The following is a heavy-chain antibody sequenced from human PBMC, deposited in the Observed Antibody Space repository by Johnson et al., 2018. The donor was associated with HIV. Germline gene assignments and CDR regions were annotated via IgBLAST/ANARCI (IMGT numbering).Heavy chain of an antibody. CDR3: ASSFYQQLRAFDI. Sequence: VQLVESGGGLIQPGGSLRLSCAASGFTVSSNYMSWVRQAPGKGLEWISYISSSGGTIFYADSVKGRFTISRDIAKNTLYLQMNSLRAEDTAVYYCASSFYQQLRAFDIWGQGTMVTVSS. CDR1: GFTVSSNY. J-gene: IGHJ3*02. D-gene: IGHD6-13*01. V-gene: IGHV3-11*04. CDR2: ISSSGGTI.